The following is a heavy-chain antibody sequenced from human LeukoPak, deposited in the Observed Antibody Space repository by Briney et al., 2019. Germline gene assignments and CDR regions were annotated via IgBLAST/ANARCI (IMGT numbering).Heavy chain of an antibody. V-gene: IGHV3-30*18. J-gene: IGHJ4*02. CDR3: AKSIYGSGSYPFDY. CDR2: ISSDGSNK. D-gene: IGHD3-10*01. CDR1: GFTLSDYA. Sequence: GGSLRLSCAASGFTLSDYAMHWVRQAPGKGLEWVAVISSDGSNKYYADSVKGRFTISRDNSKNTLYLQMNSLRVEDTAVYYCAKSIYGSGSYPFDYWGQGTLVTVSS.